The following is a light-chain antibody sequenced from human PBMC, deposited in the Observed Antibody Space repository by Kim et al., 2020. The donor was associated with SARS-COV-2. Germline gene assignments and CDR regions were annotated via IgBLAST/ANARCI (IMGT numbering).Light chain of an antibody. V-gene: IGLV2-23*02. J-gene: IGLJ2*01. CDR2: EVT. CDR1: SRDVGYYNR. CDR3: CSYAGSNFLI. Sequence: QSALTQSASVSGSPGQSITISCTGTSRDVGYYNRVSWYQQHPGKVPKLIIYEVTNRPSGVSNRFSGSKSGNTASLTISGLQTEDEADYYCCSYAGSNFLIFGGGAQLTVL.